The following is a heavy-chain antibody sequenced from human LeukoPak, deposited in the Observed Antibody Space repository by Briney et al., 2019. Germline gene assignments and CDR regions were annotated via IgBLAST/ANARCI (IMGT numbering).Heavy chain of an antibody. CDR2: FDPEDGET. Sequence: ASVKVSCKVSGYTLTELSMHWVRQAPGKGLEWMGGFDPEDGETIYAQKFQGRVTMTEDTSTDTAYMELSSLRSEDTAVYYCAGIVAGTNWFDPRGQGTLVTVSS. V-gene: IGHV1-24*01. D-gene: IGHD3-22*01. CDR3: AGIVAGTNWFDP. J-gene: IGHJ5*02. CDR1: GYTLTELS.